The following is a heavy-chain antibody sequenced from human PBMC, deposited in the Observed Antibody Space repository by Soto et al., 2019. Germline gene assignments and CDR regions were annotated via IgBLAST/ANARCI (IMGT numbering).Heavy chain of an antibody. CDR1: GGSISSGGYS. D-gene: IGHD3-10*01. CDR3: ARFMGSASYFDS. J-gene: IGHJ4*02. CDR2: IYHSGST. V-gene: IGHV4-30-2*01. Sequence: PSETLSLTCAVSGGSISSGGYSWSWIRQPPGKGLEWIGYIYHSGSTYYNPSLKSRVTISVDRSKNQFSLKLSSVTATDTAVYYCARFMGSASYFDSWGQGTLVTVSS.